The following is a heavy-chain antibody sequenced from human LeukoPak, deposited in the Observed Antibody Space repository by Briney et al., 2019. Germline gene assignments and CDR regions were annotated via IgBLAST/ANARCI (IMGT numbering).Heavy chain of an antibody. CDR3: AKGGGRGDYDLTGRFSTHFDS. CDR2: IRGGATRT. D-gene: IGHD4-17*01. V-gene: IGHV3-23*01. J-gene: IGHJ4*02. Sequence: GGSLRLSCAASGFIFHTYDMNLVRQAPGKGPVWVSGIRGGATRTDYTDSVTGRFTISRDNSKNTLYLQMNSLRGEDTAVYFCAKGGGRGDYDLTGRFSTHFDSWGQGTPVIVSS. CDR1: GFIFHTYD.